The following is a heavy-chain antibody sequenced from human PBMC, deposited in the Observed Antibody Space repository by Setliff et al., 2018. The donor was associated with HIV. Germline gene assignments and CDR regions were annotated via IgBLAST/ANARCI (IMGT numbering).Heavy chain of an antibody. CDR1: GASSSSHY. Sequence: PSETLSLTCTVSGASSSSHYWSWIRQPPGKGLEWIGSMYHTGNTNYNPSLKSRVTISVDTSKSQFSLKLSSLTAADTAVYYCARGRTQWPNYNYFDPWGLGTLVTVSS. CDR2: MYHTGNT. CDR3: ARGRTQWPNYNYFDP. J-gene: IGHJ5*02. D-gene: IGHD6-19*01. V-gene: IGHV4-59*08.